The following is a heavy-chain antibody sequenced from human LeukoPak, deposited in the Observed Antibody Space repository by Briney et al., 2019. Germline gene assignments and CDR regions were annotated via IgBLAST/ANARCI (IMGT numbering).Heavy chain of an antibody. CDR3: ARDGSSGYTWYFDL. Sequence: GGSLRLSCAASGFTFSSYAMHWVRQAPGKGLEWVAVISYDGSNRYYADSVKGRFTISRDNSKNTLYLQMNSLRAEDTAVYYCARDGSSGYTWYFDLWGRGTLVTVSS. D-gene: IGHD3-22*01. J-gene: IGHJ2*01. V-gene: IGHV3-30-3*01. CDR2: ISYDGSNR. CDR1: GFTFSSYA.